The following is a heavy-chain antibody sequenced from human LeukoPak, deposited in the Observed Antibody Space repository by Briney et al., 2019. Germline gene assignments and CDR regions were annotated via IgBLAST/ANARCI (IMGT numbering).Heavy chain of an antibody. J-gene: IGHJ4*02. D-gene: IGHD6-6*01. CDR3: AILYSSSPLDY. V-gene: IGHV3-23*01. CDR2: ISGSGNST. CDR1: GFTFSSYA. Sequence: GGSLRLSCAASGFTFSSYAMNWVRQAPGKGLEWVSTISGSGNSTYYADSVKGRFTISRDNSKNTLYLQMNSLGAEDTAIYYCAILYSSSPLDYWDQGTLVTVSS.